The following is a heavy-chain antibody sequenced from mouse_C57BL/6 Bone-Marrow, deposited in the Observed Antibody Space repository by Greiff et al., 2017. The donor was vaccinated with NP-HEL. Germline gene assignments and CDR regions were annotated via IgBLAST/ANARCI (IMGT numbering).Heavy chain of an antibody. J-gene: IGHJ1*03. V-gene: IGHV1-39*01. CDR2: INPNYGTT. Sequence: EVQLQQSGPELVKPGASVKISCKASGYSFTDYNMNWVKQSNGKSLEWIGVINPNYGTTSYNQKFKGKATLTVDQSSSTAYMQLNSLTSEDSAVYYCASIYYGNRYWYFDVWGTGTTVTVSS. CDR1: GYSFTDYN. CDR3: ASIYYGNRYWYFDV. D-gene: IGHD2-1*01.